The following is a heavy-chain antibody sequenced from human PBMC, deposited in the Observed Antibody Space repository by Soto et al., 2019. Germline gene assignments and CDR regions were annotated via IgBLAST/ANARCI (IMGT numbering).Heavy chain of an antibody. CDR2: VYYSGST. CDR3: ASGIAAAGTPFDY. D-gene: IGHD6-13*01. J-gene: IGHJ4*02. V-gene: IGHV4-39*01. CDR1: GGSISSSSYY. Sequence: QLQLQESDPGLVKPSETLSLTCTVSGGSISSSSYYWGWIRQPPGKGLEWIGSVYYSGSTYYNPSLMRRVTISVDTSKNQFSLKLSSVTAADTAVYYCASGIAAAGTPFDYWGQGPLVTVSA.